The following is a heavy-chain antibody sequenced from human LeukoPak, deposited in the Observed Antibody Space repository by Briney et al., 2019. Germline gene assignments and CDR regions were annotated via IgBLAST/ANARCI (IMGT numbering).Heavy chain of an antibody. J-gene: IGHJ3*02. CDR3: AHFGFKGYCSSTSCYAANAFDI. CDR1: GFSLSTSGVG. D-gene: IGHD2-2*01. Sequence: SGPTLVNPTQTLTLTCTFSGFSLSTSGVGVGWIRQPPGKALEWLALIYWDDDKRCSPSLKSRLTITKDTSKNQVVLTMTNMDPVDTATYYCAHFGFKGYCSSTSCYAANAFDIWGQGTMVTVSS. V-gene: IGHV2-5*02. CDR2: IYWDDDK.